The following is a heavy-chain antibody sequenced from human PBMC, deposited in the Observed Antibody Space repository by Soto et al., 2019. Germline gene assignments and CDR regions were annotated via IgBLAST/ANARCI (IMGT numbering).Heavy chain of an antibody. CDR3: ARPDDYGGNSDDAFDV. D-gene: IGHD4-17*01. Sequence: ALETLSLTCTVSVLSSSTTNHYWAWIRHPPGKGLEWIGNIYFSGLTYYNPSLKGRLAISVDTSKNQFSLKLTSVTAADTGVYFCARPDDYGGNSDDAFDVWGQGTMVTVSS. CDR2: IYFSGLT. V-gene: IGHV4-39*01. CDR1: VLSSSTTNHY. J-gene: IGHJ3*01.